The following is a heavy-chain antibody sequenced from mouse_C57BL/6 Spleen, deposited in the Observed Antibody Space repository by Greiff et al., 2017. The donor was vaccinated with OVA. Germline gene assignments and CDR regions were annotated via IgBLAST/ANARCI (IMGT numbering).Heavy chain of an antibody. CDR1: GFTFSSYT. J-gene: IGHJ3*01. D-gene: IGHD2-10*01. Sequence: EVNLVESGGGLVKPGGSLKLSCAASGFTFSSYTMSWVRQTPEKRLEWVATISGGGGNTYYPDSVKGRFTLSRDTARNTLYLQMSSLRSEDTALYYCARAYSGFAYWGQGTLLTVSA. CDR3: ARAYSGFAY. CDR2: ISGGGGNT. V-gene: IGHV5-9*01.